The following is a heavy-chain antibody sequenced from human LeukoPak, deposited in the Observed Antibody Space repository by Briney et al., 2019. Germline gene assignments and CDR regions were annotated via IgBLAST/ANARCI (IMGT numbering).Heavy chain of an antibody. V-gene: IGHV1-3*03. D-gene: IGHD6-19*01. CDR1: GYTFTNYP. CDR3: ARNLAVAPHAYYFDY. Sequence: ASVKVSCKASGYTFTNYPMHWVRQAPGQRLEWMGWINAGNGNTRYSQEFQGRVTITRDTSARTVYMELSSLRSEDMAVYYCARNLAVAPHAYYFDYWGQGTLVPVSS. CDR2: INAGNGNT. J-gene: IGHJ4*02.